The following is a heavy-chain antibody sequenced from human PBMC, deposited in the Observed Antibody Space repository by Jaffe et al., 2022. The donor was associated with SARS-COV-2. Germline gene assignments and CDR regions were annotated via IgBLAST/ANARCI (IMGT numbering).Heavy chain of an antibody. CDR3: ARQHSSTWSPLDY. D-gene: IGHD6-13*01. J-gene: IGHJ4*02. CDR1: GYSFSDHA. Sequence: QVQVVQSGAEVKKPGASVKVSCKASGYSFSDHAIHWVRQAPGQRLEWMGWINAGNGNTMYSQKFQGRVTFTRDTSASTVYMELSSLRSEDTAMYYCARQHSSTWSPLDYWGQGTLVTVSS. CDR2: INAGNGNT. V-gene: IGHV1-3*01.